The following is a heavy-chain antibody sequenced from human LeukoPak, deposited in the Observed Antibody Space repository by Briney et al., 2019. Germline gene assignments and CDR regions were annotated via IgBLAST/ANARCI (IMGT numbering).Heavy chain of an antibody. CDR2: IWYDGSNK. D-gene: IGHD6-6*01. CDR3: ARAAWWADWDSSSSRLWYYYMDV. CDR1: GFTFSSYG. Sequence: PGGSLRLSCAASGFTFSSYGMHWVRQAPGKGLEGVAVIWYDGSNKYYADSVKGRFTISRDNSKNTLYLQMNSLRAEDTAVYYCARAAWWADWDSSSSRLWYYYMDVWVKGTTVTVSS. J-gene: IGHJ6*03. V-gene: IGHV3-33*01.